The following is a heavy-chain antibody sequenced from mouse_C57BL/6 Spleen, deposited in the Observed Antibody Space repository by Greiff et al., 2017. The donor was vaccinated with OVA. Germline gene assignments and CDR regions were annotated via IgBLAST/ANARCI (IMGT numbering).Heavy chain of an antibody. J-gene: IGHJ2*01. V-gene: IGHV1-72*01. D-gene: IGHD1-1*01. CDR3: ARGGYYGSSYVDYFDY. Sequence: QVHVKQPGAELVKPGASVKLSCKASGYTFTSYWMHWVKQRPGRGLEWIGRIDPNSGGTKYNEKFKSKATLTVDKPSSTAYMQLSSLTSEDSAVYYCARGGYYGSSYVDYFDYWGQGTTLTVSS. CDR1: GYTFTSYW. CDR2: IDPNSGGT.